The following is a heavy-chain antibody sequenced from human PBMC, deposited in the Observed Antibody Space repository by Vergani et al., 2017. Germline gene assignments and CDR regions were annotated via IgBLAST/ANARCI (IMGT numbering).Heavy chain of an antibody. CDR3: ASSLGIPNVFDY. V-gene: IGHV4-30-4*08. D-gene: IGHD3-16*01. Sequence: QVQLQESGPGLVKPSQTLSLTCTVSGGSISSGDYYWSWIRQPPGKGLEWLGYIYYSGSTYYNPSLKSRVTISVDTSKNHFSLKLSSVTATDTAVYYCASSLGIPNVFDYWGQGTLVTVSS. CDR2: IYYSGST. CDR1: GGSISSGDYY. J-gene: IGHJ4*02.